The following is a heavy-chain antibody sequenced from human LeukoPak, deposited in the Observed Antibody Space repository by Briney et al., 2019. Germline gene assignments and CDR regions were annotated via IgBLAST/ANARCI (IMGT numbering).Heavy chain of an antibody. J-gene: IGHJ4*02. CDR2: IIPIFGTA. CDR3: ARASLRLGELSAFGY. CDR1: GSTFSSYA. Sequence: SVKVSCKASGSTFSSYAISWVRQAPGQGLEWMGGIIPIFGTANYAQKFQGRVTITADESTSTAYMELSSLRSEDTAVYYCARASLRLGELSAFGYWGQGTLVTVSS. V-gene: IGHV1-69*13. D-gene: IGHD3-16*02.